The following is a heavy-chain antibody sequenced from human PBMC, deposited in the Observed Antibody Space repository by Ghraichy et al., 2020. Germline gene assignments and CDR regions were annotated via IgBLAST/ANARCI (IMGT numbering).Heavy chain of an antibody. CDR1: GFTFSSYW. CDR2: IKQDGSEK. V-gene: IGHV3-7*01. CDR3: AREQYYGSGSYLNYYGMDV. Sequence: GGSLRLSCAASGFTFSSYWMSWVRQAPGKGLEWVANIKQDGSEKYYGDSVKGRFTISRDNAKNSLYLQMNSLRAEDTAVYYCAREQYYGSGSYLNYYGMDVWGQGTTVTVSS. J-gene: IGHJ6*02. D-gene: IGHD3-10*01.